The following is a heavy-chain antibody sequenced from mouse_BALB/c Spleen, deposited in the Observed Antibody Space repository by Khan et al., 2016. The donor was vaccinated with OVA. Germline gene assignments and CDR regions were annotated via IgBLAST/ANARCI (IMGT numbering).Heavy chain of an antibody. Sequence: VQLKESGPELVRPGASVKISCTASGYSFTGYFMNWVMQSHGKSLEWIGRINPHIGETFYNQRFKDKATLTVDESSSTAHMELWSLASEDSAVYYCTRIYRSDFDYWGQGTTLTVSS. CDR2: INPHIGET. D-gene: IGHD6-1*01. V-gene: IGHV1-20*02. CDR3: TRIYRSDFDY. J-gene: IGHJ2*01. CDR1: GYSFTGYF.